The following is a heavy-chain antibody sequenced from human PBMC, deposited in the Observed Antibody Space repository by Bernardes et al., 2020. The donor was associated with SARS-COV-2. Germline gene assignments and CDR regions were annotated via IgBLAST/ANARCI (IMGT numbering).Heavy chain of an antibody. CDR2: ICAYNGNT. J-gene: IGHJ5*01. D-gene: IGHD3-3*01. Sequence: ASVKVSCKASDYTFTTYGISWLRQAPGQGLEWLAWICAYNGNTNYAQNIQGRATVTTDSSTSTVYMELRSLRSDDTAVYHCATDKNIWRTRNNCFDSWGQGTLITVSS. CDR3: ATDKNIWRTRNNCFDS. CDR1: DYTFTTYG. V-gene: IGHV1-18*01.